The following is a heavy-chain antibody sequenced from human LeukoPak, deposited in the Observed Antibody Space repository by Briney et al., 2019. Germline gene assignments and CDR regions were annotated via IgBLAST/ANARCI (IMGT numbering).Heavy chain of an antibody. CDR2: IYYTGST. Sequence: SETPSLTCTVSGGSISTYYWSWIRQPPGKGLEWIGYIYYTGSTSYNPSLKSRVTMSLDASKNQFSLELNSVTPADTAVYYCARGGNYWPQWWFDPWGRGTLVSVSS. CDR3: ARGGNYWPQWWFDP. D-gene: IGHD1-26*01. CDR1: GGSISTYY. J-gene: IGHJ5*02. V-gene: IGHV4-59*01.